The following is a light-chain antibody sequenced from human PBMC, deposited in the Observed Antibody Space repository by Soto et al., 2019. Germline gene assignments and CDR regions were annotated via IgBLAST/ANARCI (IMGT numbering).Light chain of an antibody. V-gene: IGLV3-27*01. CDR1: VLATKY. CDR3: YSADDKNRGV. J-gene: IGLJ3*02. Sequence: SYELTQPSSVSVSPGQTARITCSGDVLATKYGRWFQQKPGQALVLVIYKDSERPSGIPERFSGSSSGTSVTLTISGAQLEDEADYYCYSADDKNRGVFGGGTKLTVL. CDR2: KDS.